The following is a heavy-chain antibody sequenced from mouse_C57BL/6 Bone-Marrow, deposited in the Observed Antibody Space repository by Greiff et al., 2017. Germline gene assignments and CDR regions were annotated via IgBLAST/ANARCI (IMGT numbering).Heavy chain of an antibody. CDR1: GYTFTEYT. Sequence: VQLQQSGAELVKPGASVKLSCKASGYTFTEYTIHWVKQRSGQGLEWIGWFYPGSGSIKYNEKFKDKATLTADKYSSTVYMEISRCTSEDSAVYFCARREGGYSNPAWFAYWGQGTLVTVSA. CDR2: FYPGSGSI. CDR3: ARREGGYSNPAWFAY. J-gene: IGHJ3*01. V-gene: IGHV1-62-2*01. D-gene: IGHD2-5*01.